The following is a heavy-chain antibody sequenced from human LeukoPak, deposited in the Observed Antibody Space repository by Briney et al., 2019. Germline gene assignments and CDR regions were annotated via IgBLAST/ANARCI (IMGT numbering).Heavy chain of an antibody. CDR1: GFTFSSYG. Sequence: PGGSLRLSCAASGFTFSSYGMHWVRQAPGKGLEWVAVISYDGPNKYYADSVKGRFTISRDDSKSTLYLQMNSLRVEDTAVYYCAKEKLPSGYSFLTDYWGQGTLVTVSS. D-gene: IGHD5-18*01. CDR2: ISYDGPNK. J-gene: IGHJ4*02. CDR3: AKEKLPSGYSFLTDY. V-gene: IGHV3-30*18.